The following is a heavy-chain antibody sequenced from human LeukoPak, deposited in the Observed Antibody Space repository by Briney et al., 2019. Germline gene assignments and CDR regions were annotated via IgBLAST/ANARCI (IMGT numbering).Heavy chain of an antibody. CDR1: GGSISSYY. CDR3: ARGSYYYGSGSYWCYYYYYYMDV. J-gene: IGHJ6*03. CDR2: IYTSGST. Sequence: SETLSLTCTVSGGSISSYYWSWIRQPAGKGLEWIGRIYTSGSTNYNPSLKSRVTMSVDTSKNQFSLKLSSVTAADTAVYYCARGSYYYGSGSYWCYYYYYYMDVWGKGTTVTVSS. D-gene: IGHD3-10*01. V-gene: IGHV4-4*07.